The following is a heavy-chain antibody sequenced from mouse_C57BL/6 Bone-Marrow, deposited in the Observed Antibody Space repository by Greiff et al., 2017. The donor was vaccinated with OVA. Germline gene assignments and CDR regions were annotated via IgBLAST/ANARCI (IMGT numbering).Heavy chain of an antibody. J-gene: IGHJ4*01. CDR3: ARRNWNGDY. V-gene: IGHV1-54*01. Sequence: QVQLQQSEAELVRPGTSVKVSCKASGYAFTNYLIEWVKQRPGQGLEWIGVINPGSGGTNYNEKFKGKATLTADKSSSTAYMQLSSLTSEDSAVYFCARRNWNGDYWGQGTSVTVSS. CDR2: INPGSGGT. CDR1: GYAFTNYL. D-gene: IGHD4-1*01.